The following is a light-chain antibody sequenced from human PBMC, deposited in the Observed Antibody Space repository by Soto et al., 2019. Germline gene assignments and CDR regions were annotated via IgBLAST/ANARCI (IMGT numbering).Light chain of an antibody. CDR2: GAS. CDR3: QQYSCSSPS. J-gene: IGKJ2*01. Sequence: DIQMTQSPSTLSAAVGDRVTITCRASQSINSWLAWYQQKPGKAPKLLIYGASSLESGVPSKFSGSGSVTEFTLTIDSLQPDDFATYYCQQYSCSSPSFGQGTKLEIK. CDR1: QSINSW. V-gene: IGKV1-5*01.